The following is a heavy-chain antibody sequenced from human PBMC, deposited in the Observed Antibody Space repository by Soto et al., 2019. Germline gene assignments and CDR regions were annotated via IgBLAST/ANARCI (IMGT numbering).Heavy chain of an antibody. V-gene: IGHV4-61*01. J-gene: IGHJ4*02. CDR1: GGSVSSGSYY. CDR2: IYYSGST. Sequence: SETLSLTCTVSGGSVSSGSYYWSWIRQPPGKGLEWIGYIYYSGSTNYNPSLKSRVTISVDTSKNQFSLKLSSVTAADTAVYYCARVDWNYEFDYWGQGTLATVSS. CDR3: ARVDWNYEFDY. D-gene: IGHD1-7*01.